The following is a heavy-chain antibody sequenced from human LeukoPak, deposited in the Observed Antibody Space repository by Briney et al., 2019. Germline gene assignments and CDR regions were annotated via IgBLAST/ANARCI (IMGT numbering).Heavy chain of an antibody. CDR3: AKLLRYQPLNAFDY. CDR2: INPNSGGT. J-gene: IGHJ4*02. V-gene: IGHV1-2*02. D-gene: IGHD2-2*01. CDR1: GYTFTGYY. Sequence: ASVKVSCKASGYTFTGYYMHWVRQAPGQGLEWMGWINPNSGGTNYAQKFQGRVNMTRDTSISTAYMELSRLRSDDTAVYYCAKLLRYQPLNAFDYWGQGTLVTVSS.